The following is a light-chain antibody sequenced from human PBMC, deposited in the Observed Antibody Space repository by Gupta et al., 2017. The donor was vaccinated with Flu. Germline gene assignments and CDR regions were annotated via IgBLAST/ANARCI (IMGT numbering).Light chain of an antibody. CDR1: GNYY. CDR3: QSSDSNTVV. V-gene: IGLV6-57*01. Sequence: GNYYVQWYQQRTTTSPTLILYDYNTRHSGVSDRFSGSFDGSSTSATPTMAGMEAEDEDYYYCQSSDSNTVVFGGGTRRTVL. CDR2: DYN. J-gene: IGLJ2*01.